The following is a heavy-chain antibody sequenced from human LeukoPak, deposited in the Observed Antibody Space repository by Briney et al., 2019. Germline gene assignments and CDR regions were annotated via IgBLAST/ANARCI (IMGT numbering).Heavy chain of an antibody. CDR3: ARNAYGTSTENYFDF. Sequence: ASVKVSCKASGYNFISYGISWVRLVPGQGLEWMGWISAYTGDTNYAQSFQGRITMTTDTSTGTAYMELRSLKSDDTAVYYCARNAYGTSTENYFDFWGRGTLVTVPS. J-gene: IGHJ4*02. D-gene: IGHD2-21*01. V-gene: IGHV1-18*01. CDR2: ISAYTGDT. CDR1: GYNFISYG.